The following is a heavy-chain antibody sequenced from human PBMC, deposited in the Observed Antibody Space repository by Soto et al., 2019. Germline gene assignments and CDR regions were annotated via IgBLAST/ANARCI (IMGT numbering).Heavy chain of an antibody. J-gene: IGHJ6*02. CDR1: RYTFTSYD. CDR2: MNPNSGNT. Sequence: QVQLVQSGAEVKKSGASVKVSCKASRYTFTSYDINWVRQATGQGLEWMGWMNPNSGNTGYAQKFQGRITMTRNTSTNTAYMELSSLRSEDTDVYYCARGQEVWWNAGPLGLHGLDVWGQGTTVTVSS. V-gene: IGHV1-8*01. CDR3: ARGQEVWWNAGPLGLHGLDV. D-gene: IGHD3-16*01.